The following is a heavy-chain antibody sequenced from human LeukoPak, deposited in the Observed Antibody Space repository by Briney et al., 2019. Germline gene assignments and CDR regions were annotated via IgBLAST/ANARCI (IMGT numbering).Heavy chain of an antibody. CDR2: ISYDGSNK. J-gene: IGHJ4*02. V-gene: IGHV3-30-3*01. D-gene: IGHD6-6*01. CDR1: GFTFSSYA. Sequence: RSGGSLRLSCAASGFTFSSYAMHWVRQAPGKGLEWVAVISYDGSNKYYADSVKGRFTISRDNSEDTLYLQMNSLRAEDTAVYYCAREDSSSFDYWGQGTLVTVSS. CDR3: AREDSSSFDY.